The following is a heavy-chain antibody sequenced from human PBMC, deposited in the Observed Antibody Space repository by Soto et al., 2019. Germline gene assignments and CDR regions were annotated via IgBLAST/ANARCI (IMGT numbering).Heavy chain of an antibody. CDR2: ISAYNGNT. CDR3: ARLLDGQQGRVGSYYFDY. J-gene: IGHJ4*02. V-gene: IGHV1-18*04. D-gene: IGHD6-19*01. CDR1: GYTFTSYG. Sequence: QVQLVQSGAEVKKPGASVKVSCKASGYTFTSYGISWVRQAPGQGLEWMGWISAYNGNTNYAQKLQGRVTMTTDTSTSTAYMELRSLRADDTAVYYGARLLDGQQGRVGSYYFDYWGQGTLVTVSS.